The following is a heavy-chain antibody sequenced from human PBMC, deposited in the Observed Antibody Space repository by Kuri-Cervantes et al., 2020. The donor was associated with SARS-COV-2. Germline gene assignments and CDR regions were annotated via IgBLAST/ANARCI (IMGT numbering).Heavy chain of an antibody. J-gene: IGHJ4*02. CDR1: GFTFSSYG. CDR2: IRSKAYGGTT. V-gene: IGHV3-49*04. Sequence: GGSLRLSCAASGFTFSSYGMHWVRQAPGKGLEWVGFIRSKAYGGTTEYAASVKGRFTVSRDDSKSIAYLQMNSLKTEDTAVYYCTKDDFWSGYSDYWGQGTLVTVSS. D-gene: IGHD3-3*01. CDR3: TKDDFWSGYSDY.